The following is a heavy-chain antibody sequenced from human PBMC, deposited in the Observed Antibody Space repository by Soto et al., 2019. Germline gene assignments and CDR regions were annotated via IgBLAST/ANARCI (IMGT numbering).Heavy chain of an antibody. V-gene: IGHV3-23*01. CDR2: LNGGDGTA. CDR1: GFTFKNYA. Sequence: GGSLRLSCTASGFTFKNYAMTWVRQAPGKGLEWVSTLNGGDGTADYADSVKGRFAISRDNSKNTLSLEMNSLSAEDTAIYYCAKMVYYDSSGLNWFDSWGQGILVTVSS. D-gene: IGHD3-22*01. CDR3: AKMVYYDSSGLNWFDS. J-gene: IGHJ5*01.